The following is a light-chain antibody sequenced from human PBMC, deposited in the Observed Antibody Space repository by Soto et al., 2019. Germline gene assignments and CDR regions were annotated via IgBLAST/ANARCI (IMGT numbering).Light chain of an antibody. Sequence: QSALTQPASVSGSPGQSITICCTGTSSDVGGYNYVSWYQQHPGKAPKLMISEVSNRPSGVSNRFSGSKSGNTASLTISGLQAEDEADYYCSSYTRSSTWVFGGGTKLTVL. CDR2: EVS. CDR3: SSYTRSSTWV. V-gene: IGLV2-14*01. CDR1: SSDVGGYNY. J-gene: IGLJ3*02.